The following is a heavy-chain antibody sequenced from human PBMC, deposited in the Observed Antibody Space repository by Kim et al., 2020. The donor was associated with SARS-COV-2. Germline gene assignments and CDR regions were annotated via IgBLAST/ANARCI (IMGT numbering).Heavy chain of an antibody. CDR2: ISSSSSYI. J-gene: IGHJ4*02. V-gene: IGHV3-21*01. CDR3: ASYCGGDCYSGFDY. CDR1: GFTFSSYS. Sequence: GGSLRLSCAASGFTFSSYSMNWVRQAPGKGLEWVSSISSSSSYIYYADSVKGRFTISRDNAKNSLYLQMNSLRAEDTAVYYCASYCGGDCYSGFDYWGQGTLVTVSS. D-gene: IGHD2-21*02.